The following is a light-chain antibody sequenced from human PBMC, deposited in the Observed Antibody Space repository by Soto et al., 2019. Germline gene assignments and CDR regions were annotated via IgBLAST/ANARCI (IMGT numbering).Light chain of an antibody. CDR3: QTWGSGIRV. CDR1: TGHGSYT. V-gene: IGLV4-69*01. J-gene: IGLJ3*02. CDR2: LNSDGSH. Sequence: QPVLTQSPSASASLGASVKLTCTLSTGHGSYTIAWHQQQPGKGPRYLMNLNSDGSHNRGDGIPDRFSGSSSGAERYLTISSLQSEEEADYSCQTWGSGIRVFGGGTKLTVL.